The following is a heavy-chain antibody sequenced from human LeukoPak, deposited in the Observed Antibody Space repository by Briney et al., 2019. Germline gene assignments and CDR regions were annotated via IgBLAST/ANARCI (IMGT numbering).Heavy chain of an antibody. CDR1: GYTFSNYG. Sequence: ASVKVSCRASGYTFSNYGISWVRQAPGQGLEWMGWISAYNGNTNSAPKLQGRVTMTTDTSTSTAYMELRSLRSDDTAVYYCATSDYSSSSSWGQGTLVTVSS. V-gene: IGHV1-18*01. CDR3: ATSDYSSSSS. CDR2: ISAYNGNT. J-gene: IGHJ5*02. D-gene: IGHD6-6*01.